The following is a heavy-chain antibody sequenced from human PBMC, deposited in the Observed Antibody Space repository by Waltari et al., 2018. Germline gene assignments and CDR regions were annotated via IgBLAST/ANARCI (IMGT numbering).Heavy chain of an antibody. CDR3: IKTPNRQARQYHYGMDV. D-gene: IGHD6-6*01. CDR1: GYSFTHPW. CDR2: IYPGDSDI. J-gene: IGHJ6*02. Sequence: EVQLVQSGAEVKKPGESLKISCKDSGYSFTHPWIGWVRQMPGKGLEWMAVIYPGDSDIRYSPSFKGQVTISADKSISTAYLQWSSLQASDSAIYYCIKTPNRQARQYHYGMDVWGQGTTVSVSS. V-gene: IGHV5-51*01.